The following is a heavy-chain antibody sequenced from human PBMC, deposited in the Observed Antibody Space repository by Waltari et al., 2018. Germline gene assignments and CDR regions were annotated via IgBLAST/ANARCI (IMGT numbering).Heavy chain of an antibody. CDR1: GFTFRRCG. Sequence: QVQLVEPGGGVVQPGSSLRLSCVESGFTFRRCGMHWVRQAPGKGLEWVSVIYSGGSTYYADSVKGRFTISRDNSKNTLYLQMNSLRAEDTAVYYCAKFVLSVTFDAFDIWGQGTMVTVSS. V-gene: IGHV3-NL1*01. CDR2: IYSGGST. J-gene: IGHJ3*02. CDR3: AKFVLSVTFDAFDI. D-gene: IGHD3-16*01.